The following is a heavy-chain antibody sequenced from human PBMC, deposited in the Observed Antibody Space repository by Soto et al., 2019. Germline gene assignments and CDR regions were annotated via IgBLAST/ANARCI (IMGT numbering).Heavy chain of an antibody. J-gene: IGHJ4*02. CDR3: TTGLATAVYYFDD. CDR2: IKSKADGGTP. CDR1: EFTFSNAW. V-gene: IGHV3-15*01. D-gene: IGHD6-13*01. Sequence: GGSLRLSCAASEFTFSNAWMSWVRQAPGKGLEWVGRIKSKADGGTPDYAAPVKGRFTISRDDSKNTLYLQMHSLKTEDTAVYYCTTGLATAVYYFDDWGRGTLVTVS.